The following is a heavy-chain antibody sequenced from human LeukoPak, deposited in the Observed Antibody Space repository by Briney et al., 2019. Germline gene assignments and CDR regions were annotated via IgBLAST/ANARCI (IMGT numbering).Heavy chain of an antibody. V-gene: IGHV1-69*13. D-gene: IGHD3-10*01. J-gene: IGHJ6*02. CDR3: ARDGSGITMVRGVYYYGMDV. CDR2: INPIFGTA. Sequence: SVKVSCKASGGTFSSYAISWVRQAPGQGLEWMGGINPIFGTANYAQKFQGRVTITADESTSTAYMELSSLRSEDTAVYYCARDGSGITMVRGVYYYGMDVWGQGTTVTVSS. CDR1: GGTFSSYA.